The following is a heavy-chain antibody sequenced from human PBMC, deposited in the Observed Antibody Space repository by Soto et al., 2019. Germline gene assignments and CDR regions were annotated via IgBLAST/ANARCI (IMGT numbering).Heavy chain of an antibody. J-gene: IGHJ4*02. D-gene: IGHD6-13*01. V-gene: IGHV1-18*01. CDR1: GYTFTSYG. Sequence: GASVKVSCKASGYTFTSYGISWVRQAPGQGLEWMGWISAYNGNTNYAQKLQGRVTMTTDTSTSTAYMELRSPRSDDTAVYYCARDKRIAAAGPFDYWGQGTLVTVSS. CDR2: ISAYNGNT. CDR3: ARDKRIAAAGPFDY.